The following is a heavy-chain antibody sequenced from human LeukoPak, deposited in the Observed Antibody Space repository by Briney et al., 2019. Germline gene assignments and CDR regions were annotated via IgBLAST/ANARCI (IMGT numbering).Heavy chain of an antibody. Sequence: SETLSLTCTVSGGSISSYYWGWIRQPPGKGLEWIGSIYYSGSTYYNPSLKSRVTISVDTSKDQFSLKLSSVTAADTAVYYCAREVRGVISMDVWGKGTTVTVSS. CDR3: AREVRGVISMDV. CDR2: IYYSGST. D-gene: IGHD3-3*01. J-gene: IGHJ6*03. V-gene: IGHV4-39*07. CDR1: GGSISSYY.